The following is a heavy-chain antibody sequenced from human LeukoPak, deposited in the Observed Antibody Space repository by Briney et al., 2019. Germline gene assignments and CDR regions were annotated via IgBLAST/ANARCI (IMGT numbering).Heavy chain of an antibody. CDR3: AKDSLRHYDSSGSGFDY. CDR2: ISWNSGSI. CDR1: GFTFDYYA. Sequence: GGSLRLSCAASGFTFDYYAMHWVRQAPGKGLEGVSGISWNSGSIGYADSVKGRFTISRDNAKNSLYLQMNSLRAEDTALYYCAKDSLRHYDSSGSGFDYWGQGTLVTVSS. V-gene: IGHV3-9*01. D-gene: IGHD3-22*01. J-gene: IGHJ4*02.